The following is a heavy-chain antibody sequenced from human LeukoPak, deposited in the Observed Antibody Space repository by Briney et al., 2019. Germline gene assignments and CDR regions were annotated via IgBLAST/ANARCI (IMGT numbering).Heavy chain of an antibody. D-gene: IGHD3-22*01. CDR2: IKQGGSER. CDR3: ARAALTYYYGSSAYG. V-gene: IGHV3-7*02. Sequence: GGSLRLSCAASGLTFSSYWMSWVRQAPGKGLEWVANIKQGGSERNYVESVKGRFTISRDNAKDSLYLQMNSLRAEDTAVYYCARAALTYYYGSSAYGWGQGTLVTVSS. J-gene: IGHJ4*02. CDR1: GLTFSSYW.